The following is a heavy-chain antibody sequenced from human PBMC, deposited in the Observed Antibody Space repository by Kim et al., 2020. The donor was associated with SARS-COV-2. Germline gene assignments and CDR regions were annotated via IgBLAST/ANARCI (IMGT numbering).Heavy chain of an antibody. J-gene: IGHJ3*02. CDR2: INHSGST. Sequence: SETLSLTCAVYGGSFSGYYWSWIRQPPGKGLEWIGEINHSGSTNYNPSLKSRVTISVDTSKNQFSLKLSSVTAADTAVYYCARADSSCSTPNAFDILDQG. CDR1: GGSFSGYY. CDR3: ARADSSCSTPNAFDI. D-gene: IGHD6-13*01. V-gene: IGHV4-34*01.